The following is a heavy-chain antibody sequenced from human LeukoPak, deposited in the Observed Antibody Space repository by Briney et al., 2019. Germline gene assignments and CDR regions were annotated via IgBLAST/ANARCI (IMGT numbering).Heavy chain of an antibody. J-gene: IGHJ3*02. Sequence: GGSLRRSRSTPGFTFSSYAVHWVRQAPGKGPESVSAINSNWGSTYYADSVKGRFTISRDNSKNTLYIQMCSLRAQDTAVYYCVKDRSRGWYHVGAFDIWGQGTMVTVSS. V-gene: IGHV3-64D*06. CDR3: VKDRSRGWYHVGAFDI. D-gene: IGHD6-19*01. CDR2: INSNWGST. CDR1: GFTFSSYA.